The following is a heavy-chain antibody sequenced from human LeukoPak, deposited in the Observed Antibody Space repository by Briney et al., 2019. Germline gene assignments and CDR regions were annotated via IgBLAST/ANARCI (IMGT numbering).Heavy chain of an antibody. CDR3: AKDFRVGYSAHFDY. CDR2: IYENGGTT. V-gene: IGHV3-23*01. D-gene: IGHD2-21*01. J-gene: IGHJ4*02. Sequence: GSLRLSCVGSGFTFRSHAMSWVRQAPEKGLEFVSGIYENGGTTYYADSVKGRFSISRDNSKNTLYLQMDSLRGEDTAVYYCAKDFRVGYSAHFDYWGQGALVTVSS. CDR1: GFTFRSHA.